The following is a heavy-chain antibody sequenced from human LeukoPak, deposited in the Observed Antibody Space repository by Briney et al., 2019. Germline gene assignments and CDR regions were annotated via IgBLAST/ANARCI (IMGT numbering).Heavy chain of an antibody. Sequence: ASVKVSCKASGYTFTSYGISWVRQAPGQGLEWMGWISAYNGNTNYAQKLQGRVTMTTDTSTSTAYMELRSLRSDDTAVYYCARGDYGGNWGLLLDYWGQGTLVTVSS. J-gene: IGHJ4*02. CDR3: ARGDYGGNWGLLLDY. CDR2: ISAYNGNT. D-gene: IGHD4-23*01. CDR1: GYTFTSYG. V-gene: IGHV1-18*01.